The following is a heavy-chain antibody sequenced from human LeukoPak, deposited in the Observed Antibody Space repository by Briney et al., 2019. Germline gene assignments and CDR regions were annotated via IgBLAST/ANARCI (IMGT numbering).Heavy chain of an antibody. D-gene: IGHD1-26*01. CDR3: ARREKWAYFDY. Sequence: SETLSLTCTVSGGSISSYYWSWLRQPPGKGLEWIGYIYYSGSTNYNPSLKSRVTISVDTSKNQFSLKLSSVTAADTAVYYCARREKWAYFDYWGQGTLVTVSS. J-gene: IGHJ4*02. CDR2: IYYSGST. V-gene: IGHV4-59*01. CDR1: GGSISSYY.